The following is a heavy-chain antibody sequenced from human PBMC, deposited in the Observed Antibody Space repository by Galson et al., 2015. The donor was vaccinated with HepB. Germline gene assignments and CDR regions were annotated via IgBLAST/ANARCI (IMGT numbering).Heavy chain of an antibody. Sequence: SLRLSCAASGLTVSNNYMSWIRQAPGKGLEWVSIIYSGGNSYYADSVKGRFTVSRHSSKNTLYLQMNSLRAEDTAVYYCARSPDWPSWFDPWGQGTLVTVSS. J-gene: IGHJ5*02. V-gene: IGHV3-53*04. CDR2: IYSGGNS. D-gene: IGHD3-9*01. CDR3: ARSPDWPSWFDP. CDR1: GLTVSNNY.